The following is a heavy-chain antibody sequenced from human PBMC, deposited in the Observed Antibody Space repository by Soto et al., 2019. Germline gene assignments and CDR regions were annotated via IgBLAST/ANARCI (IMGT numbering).Heavy chain of an antibody. CDR2: IYYSGST. CDR3: ARGSMAGISWPFDY. Sequence: QVQLQESGPGLVKPSETLSLTCTVSGGSISSYYWNWIRQPPGKGLEWIGYIYYSGSTNYNPSLKSRVTISVDTSKKQFSLKLNSVTAADTAVYYCARGSMAGISWPFDYWGQGTLVTVSS. D-gene: IGHD6-13*01. V-gene: IGHV4-59*01. J-gene: IGHJ4*02. CDR1: GGSISSYY.